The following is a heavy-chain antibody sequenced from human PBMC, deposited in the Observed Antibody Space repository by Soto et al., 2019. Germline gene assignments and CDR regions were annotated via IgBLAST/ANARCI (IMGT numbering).Heavy chain of an antibody. CDR1: GYTFTSYD. D-gene: IGHD6-13*01. V-gene: IGHV1-8*01. CDR3: VRRGFSSSWGYWYFDL. J-gene: IGHJ2*01. Sequence: QVQLVQSGAEVKKPGASVKVSCKASGYTFTSYDINWVRQATEQGLEWMGWMNPNSGNTGYAQKFQGRVTMTSNTSISTAYMELSSLRAEDTAVYYCVRRGFSSSWGYWYFDLWGRGTLVTVSS. CDR2: MNPNSGNT.